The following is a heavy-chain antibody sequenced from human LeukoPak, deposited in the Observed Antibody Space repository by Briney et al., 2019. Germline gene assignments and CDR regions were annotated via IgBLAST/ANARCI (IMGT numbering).Heavy chain of an antibody. CDR2: ISGSGGST. CDR3: AKGSRVGATVGDAFDI. D-gene: IGHD1-26*01. CDR1: GFTFSSYA. Sequence: GGSLRLSCAASGFTFSSYAMSWVRQAPGKGLEWVLAISGSGGSTYYADSVKGRFTISRDNSKNTLYLKMNSLRAENTAVYYCAKGSRVGATVGDAFDIWGQGKMVTVSS. J-gene: IGHJ3*02. V-gene: IGHV3-23*01.